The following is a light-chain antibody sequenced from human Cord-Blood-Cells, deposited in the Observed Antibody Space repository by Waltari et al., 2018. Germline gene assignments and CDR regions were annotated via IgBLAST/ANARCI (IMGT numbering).Light chain of an antibody. CDR3: QQSYSTPWT. Sequence: DIQMTQSPSSLSASVGDRVTINCRASQSISSYLNWYQQKPGKAPKLLIYAASSLQSGVPSRFSGSGSATDFTLTISRLQPEDFATYYCQQSYSTPWTFGQGTKVEIK. V-gene: IGKV1-39*01. CDR1: QSISSY. CDR2: AAS. J-gene: IGKJ1*01.